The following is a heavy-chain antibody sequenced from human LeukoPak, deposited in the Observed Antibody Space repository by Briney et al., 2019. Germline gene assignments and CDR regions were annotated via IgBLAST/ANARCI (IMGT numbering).Heavy chain of an antibody. CDR1: GYMFTDYY. CDR2: INPYSGDT. CDR3: ARSDTIFGPIDF. V-gene: IGHV1-2*02. J-gene: IGHJ4*02. Sequence: ASVKVSCRTSGYMFTDYYLHWVRQAPGQGLEWLGWINPYSGDTGYSQNFQSRVTMTRDTSISTAYMELRRLRSDDTAVYYCARSDTIFGPIDFWGQGNLVTVSS. D-gene: IGHD3-3*01.